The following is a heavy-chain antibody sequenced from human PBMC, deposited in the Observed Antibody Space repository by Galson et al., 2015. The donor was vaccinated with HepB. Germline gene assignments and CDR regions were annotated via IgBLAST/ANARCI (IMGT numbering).Heavy chain of an antibody. D-gene: IGHD6-19*01. CDR2: ISSSSSYT. CDR3: AREGPPVYSSGWKAVDWYFDL. V-gene: IGHV3-11*06. Sequence: SLRLSCAASGFTFSDYYMSWIRQAPGKGLEWVSYISSSSSYTNYADSVKGRFTISRDNAKNSLYLQMNSLRAEDTAVYYCAREGPPVYSSGWKAVDWYFDLWGRGTLVTVSS. J-gene: IGHJ2*01. CDR1: GFTFSDYY.